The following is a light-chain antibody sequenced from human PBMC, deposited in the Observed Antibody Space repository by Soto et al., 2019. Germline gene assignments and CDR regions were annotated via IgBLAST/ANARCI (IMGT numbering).Light chain of an antibody. J-gene: IGKJ5*01. V-gene: IGKV3-20*01. CDR3: QQYNNWPPST. Sequence: EIVLTQSPGTLSLSPGERATLSCRASQSVSSNYLAWYQQKPGQAPRLLIYGASSRATGIPDRFSGSGSGTEFTLNISSLQSEDFAVYYCQQYNNWPPSTFGQGTRLEIK. CDR2: GAS. CDR1: QSVSSNY.